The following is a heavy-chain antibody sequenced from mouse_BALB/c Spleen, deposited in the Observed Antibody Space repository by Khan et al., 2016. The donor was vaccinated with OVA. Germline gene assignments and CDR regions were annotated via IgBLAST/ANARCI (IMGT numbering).Heavy chain of an antibody. CDR3: ARTLDGSGYDYAMDY. Sequence: QIQLVQSGPELKKPGETVKISCKASGYIFTNYGMTWVKQAPGKGLKWMGWINTYTGEPTYADDFKGRFAFSLETSANTAYLQINNLKTEDTATYFCARTLDGSGYDYAMDYGGQGPSVPVSS. V-gene: IGHV9-3-1*01. D-gene: IGHD1-1*01. CDR1: GYIFTNYG. J-gene: IGHJ4*01. CDR2: INTYTGEP.